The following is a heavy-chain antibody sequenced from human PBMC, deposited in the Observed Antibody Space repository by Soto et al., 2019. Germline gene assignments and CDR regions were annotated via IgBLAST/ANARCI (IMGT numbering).Heavy chain of an antibody. V-gene: IGHV4-61*01. D-gene: IGHD5-18*01. Sequence: QVQLQESGPGLVKPSETLSLTCTVSGGSVSSGSYYWSWIRQPPGKGLEWIGYIYYSGSTNYNPSLKSRVTISVDTSKNQFSLKLSSVTAADTAVYYCASHTAWDKAMVQNGMDVWGQGTTVTVSS. J-gene: IGHJ6*02. CDR1: GGSVSSGSYY. CDR3: ASHTAWDKAMVQNGMDV. CDR2: IYYSGST.